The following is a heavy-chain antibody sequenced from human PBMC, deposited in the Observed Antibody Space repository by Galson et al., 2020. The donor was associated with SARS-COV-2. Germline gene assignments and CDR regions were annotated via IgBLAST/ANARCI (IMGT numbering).Heavy chain of an antibody. D-gene: IGHD6-19*01. J-gene: IGHJ6*02. CDR3: ARDLLIAVAGYYYYYGMDV. CDR2: IYTSGST. V-gene: IGHV4-61*02. CDR1: GGSISSGSYY. Sequence: SETLSLTCTVSGGSISSGSYYWSWIRQPAGKGLEWIGRIYTSGSTNYNPSLKSRVTISVDTSKNHFSLKLSSVTAADTAVYYCARDLLIAVAGYYYYYGMDVWGQGTMVTISS.